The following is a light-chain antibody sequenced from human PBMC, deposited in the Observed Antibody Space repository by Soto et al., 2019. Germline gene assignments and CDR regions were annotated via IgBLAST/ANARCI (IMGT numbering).Light chain of an antibody. J-gene: IGKJ3*01. CDR1: QSISSW. Sequence: DIQMTQSPSTLSASVGDRVTITCRASQSISSWLAWYQQKPGKAPKLLIYKASSLESGVPSRFSGSGSGTEFNLTISSLQPDDFATYYCQQSGAFGPGTKVDIK. V-gene: IGKV1-5*03. CDR2: KAS. CDR3: QQSGA.